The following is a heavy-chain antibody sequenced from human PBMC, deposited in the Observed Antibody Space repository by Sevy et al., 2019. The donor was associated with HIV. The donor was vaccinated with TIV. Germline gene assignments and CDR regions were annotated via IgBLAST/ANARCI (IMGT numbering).Heavy chain of an antibody. D-gene: IGHD5-12*01. J-gene: IGHJ6*02. CDR3: ARGGDNSNYYYYGMDV. V-gene: IGHV4-4*07. CDR2: IYTSGST. Sequence: SENLSLTCTVSGGSISSYYWSWIRQPAGKGLEWIGRIYTSGSTNYNPSLKSRVTMSVDTSKKQFSLKLSSVTAADTAVYCCARGGDNSNYYYYGMDVWGQGTTVTVSS. CDR1: GGSISSYY.